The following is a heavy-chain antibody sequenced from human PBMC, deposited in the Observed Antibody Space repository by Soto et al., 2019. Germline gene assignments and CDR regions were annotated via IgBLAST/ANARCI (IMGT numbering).Heavy chain of an antibody. J-gene: IGHJ5*02. Sequence: HSETLSLTCTVSGGSISSSSYYWGWIRQPPGKGLEWIGSIYYSGSTYYNPSLKSRVTISVDTSKNQFSLKLSSVTAADTAVYYCARPDFYRYWFDPWGQGTLVTXSS. CDR2: IYYSGST. CDR3: ARPDFYRYWFDP. V-gene: IGHV4-39*01. CDR1: GGSISSSSYY.